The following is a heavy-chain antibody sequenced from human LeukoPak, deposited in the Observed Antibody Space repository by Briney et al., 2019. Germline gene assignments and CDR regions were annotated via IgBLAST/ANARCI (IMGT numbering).Heavy chain of an antibody. J-gene: IGHJ4*02. V-gene: IGHV4-59*01. D-gene: IGHD2-2*02. CDR1: GGSISSYY. CDR2: IYYSVST. Sequence: PSETLSLTCTVSGGSISSYYWSWLRQPPGKGLEWIGYIYYSVSTNYNPSLKSRVTISVDTSKNQFSLKLSSVTAADTAVYYCARDHYMGHIDYWGQGTLVTVSS. CDR3: ARDHYMGHIDY.